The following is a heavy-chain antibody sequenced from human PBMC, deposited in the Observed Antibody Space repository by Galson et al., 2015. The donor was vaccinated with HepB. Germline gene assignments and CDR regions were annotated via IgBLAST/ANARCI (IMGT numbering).Heavy chain of an antibody. J-gene: IGHJ6*02. CDR3: ARGIRYCSGGSRSKNPGTYGMDV. D-gene: IGHD2-15*01. V-gene: IGHV3-30-3*01. Sequence: SLRLSCAASGFTFSSYAMHWVRQAPGKGLEWVAVISYDGSNKYYADSVKGRFTISRDNSKNTLYLQMNSLRAEDTAVYYCARGIRYCSGGSRSKNPGTYGMDVWGQGTTVTVSS. CDR2: ISYDGSNK. CDR1: GFTFSSYA.